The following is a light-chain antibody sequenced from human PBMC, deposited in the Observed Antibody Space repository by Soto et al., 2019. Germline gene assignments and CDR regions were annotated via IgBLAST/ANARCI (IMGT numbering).Light chain of an antibody. CDR2: GNS. Sequence: QSVLTQPPSVSGAPGPRVTISCTGSSSNIGAGYDVHWYQQLPGTAPKLLIYGNSNRPSGVPDRFSGSKSGTSASLAITGLQAEDEADYYCQSYDSSLSAVVVGGGTKRTVL. V-gene: IGLV1-40*01. J-gene: IGLJ2*01. CDR1: SSNIGAGYD. CDR3: QSYDSSLSAVV.